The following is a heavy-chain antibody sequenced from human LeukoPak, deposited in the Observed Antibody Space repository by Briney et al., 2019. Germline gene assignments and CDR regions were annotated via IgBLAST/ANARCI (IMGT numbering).Heavy chain of an antibody. D-gene: IGHD2-15*01. Sequence: SQTLSLTCAISGDSVSSNSVAWNWIRQSPSRGLEWLGRTYYRSKWYNDYAVSVRSRISINPDTSKNQFSLQLNSVTPEDTAVYYCARVPLYCSGGSCSSAGWYFDYWSQGTLVTVSS. J-gene: IGHJ4*02. V-gene: IGHV6-1*01. CDR2: TYYRSKWYN. CDR1: GDSVSSNSVA. CDR3: ARVPLYCSGGSCSSAGWYFDY.